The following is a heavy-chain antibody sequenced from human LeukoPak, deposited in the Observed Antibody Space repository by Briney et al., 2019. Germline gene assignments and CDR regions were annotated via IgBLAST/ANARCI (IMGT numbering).Heavy chain of an antibody. Sequence: GGSLRLSCAASGFTFSTYRMSWVRQAPGKGLEWVANINQDGSEKYFVDSVKGRFTISRDNAKNSLYLQMNSLRAEDTAVYYCARVYGDYNDYWGQGTLVTVSS. V-gene: IGHV3-7*01. D-gene: IGHD4-17*01. CDR2: INQDGSEK. CDR3: ARVYGDYNDY. CDR1: GFTFSTYR. J-gene: IGHJ4*02.